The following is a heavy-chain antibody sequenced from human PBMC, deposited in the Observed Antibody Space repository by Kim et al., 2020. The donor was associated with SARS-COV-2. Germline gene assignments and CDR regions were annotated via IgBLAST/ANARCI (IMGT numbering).Heavy chain of an antibody. CDR1: GGSISSYY. V-gene: IGHV4-59*01. CDR2: IYYSGST. Sequence: SETLSLTCTVSGGSISSYYWSWIRQPPGKGLEWIGYIYYSGSTNYNPSLKSRVTISVDTSKNQFSLKLSSVTAADTAVYYCARTYASVDTAMVMGYWGQGTLVTVSS. CDR3: ARTYASVDTAMVMGY. D-gene: IGHD5-18*01. J-gene: IGHJ4*02.